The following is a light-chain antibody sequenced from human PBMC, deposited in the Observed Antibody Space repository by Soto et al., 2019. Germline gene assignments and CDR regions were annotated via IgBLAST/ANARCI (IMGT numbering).Light chain of an antibody. CDR1: SNTIGGYNV. J-gene: IGLJ1*01. V-gene: IGLV2-23*01. CDR3: CSYVGATTYV. CDR2: EGI. Sequence: QSALTQPASVSGSPGQSITISCTGTSNTIGGYNVVSWYQQHPGTAPKVIIYEGIKRPSGVSNRFSGSISGSTASLTISGLQAEDEADCYCCSYVGATTYVFGTGTKVTVL.